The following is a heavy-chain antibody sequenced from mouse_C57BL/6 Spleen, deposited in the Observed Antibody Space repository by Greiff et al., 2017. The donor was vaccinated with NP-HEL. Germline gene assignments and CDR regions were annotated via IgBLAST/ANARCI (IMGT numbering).Heavy chain of an antibody. CDR1: GYTFTSYW. Sequence: QVHVKQPGAELVMPGASVKLSCKASGYTFTSYWMHWVKQRPGQGLEWIGEIDPSDSYTNYNQKFKGKSTLTVDKSSSTAYMQLSSLTSEDSAVYYCARRDYGSGDWYFDVWGTGTTVTVSS. CDR3: ARRDYGSGDWYFDV. J-gene: IGHJ1*03. V-gene: IGHV1-69*01. D-gene: IGHD1-2*01. CDR2: IDPSDSYT.